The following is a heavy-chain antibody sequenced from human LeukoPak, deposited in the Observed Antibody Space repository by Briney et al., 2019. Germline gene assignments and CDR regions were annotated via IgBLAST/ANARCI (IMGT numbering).Heavy chain of an antibody. Sequence: GGSLRLSCAASGFTFSSYSMNWVRQAPGKGLEWVSSISSSSSYIYYADSVKGRFTISRDNAKNSLYLQMNSLRAEDTAVYYCARGSDSSSWYSGYFDYWGQGTLVTVSS. V-gene: IGHV3-21*01. J-gene: IGHJ4*02. CDR3: ARGSDSSSWYSGYFDY. CDR2: ISSSSSYI. CDR1: GFTFSSYS. D-gene: IGHD6-13*01.